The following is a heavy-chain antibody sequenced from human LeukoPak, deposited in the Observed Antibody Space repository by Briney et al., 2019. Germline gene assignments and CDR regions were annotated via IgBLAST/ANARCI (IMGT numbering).Heavy chain of an antibody. V-gene: IGHV4-59*11. CDR2: ISYSGTT. Sequence: PSETLPLTCTVSGGSISSHYWSWIRQPPGKGGESIGYISYSGTTNYNPSLKSRVTISVDTSKNQFSLKVTSVTAADTAVYYCARAAARTWYFDLWGRGTLVTVSS. J-gene: IGHJ2*01. D-gene: IGHD6-13*01. CDR1: GGSISSHY. CDR3: ARAAARTWYFDL.